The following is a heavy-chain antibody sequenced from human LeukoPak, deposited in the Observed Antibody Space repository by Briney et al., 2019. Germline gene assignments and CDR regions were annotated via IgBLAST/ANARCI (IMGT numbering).Heavy chain of an antibody. V-gene: IGHV3-23*01. J-gene: IGHJ4*02. D-gene: IGHD1/OR15-1a*01. CDR2: IRGSGADK. CDR3: AKISWDGRGTFD. Sequence: GGSLRLSCAASGFSFSTYSMSWVRQAPGKGLEWVSSIRGSGADKYNADSVKGRFSISRDNSQDTLSLQMNSLRAEDTAVYYCAKISWDGRGTFDWGRGTLVTVSS. CDR1: GFSFSTYS.